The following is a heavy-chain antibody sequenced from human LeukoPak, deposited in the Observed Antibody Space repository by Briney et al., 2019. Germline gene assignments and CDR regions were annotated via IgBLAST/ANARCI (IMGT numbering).Heavy chain of an antibody. Sequence: GGSLRLSCAASGFTFSRYWMTWVRQVPGKGLEWVANIKQDGSEKDYVDSVKGRFTISRDNAKKSLYLQMNSLRVEDTAVYYCARLGDDPGDYWDHWGQGTLVTVSS. CDR2: IKQDGSEK. J-gene: IGHJ4*02. V-gene: IGHV3-7*01. CDR1: GFTFSRYW. CDR3: ARLGDDPGDYWDH. D-gene: IGHD3-16*01.